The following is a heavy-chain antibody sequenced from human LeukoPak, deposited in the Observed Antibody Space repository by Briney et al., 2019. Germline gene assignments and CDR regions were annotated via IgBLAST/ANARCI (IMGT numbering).Heavy chain of an antibody. D-gene: IGHD3-3*01. CDR3: ARDIRPRVESFDY. CDR1: RYTFTDYH. V-gene: IGHV1-2*02. CDR2: INPNSGGA. J-gene: IGHJ4*02. Sequence: ASVKVSCKASRYTFTDYHLHWARQAPGQGLEWMGWINPNSGGANYAQKIQGRVTMTRDTSINTAYMELSGLRSDDTAVYYCARDIRPRVESFDYWGQGTLVAVSS.